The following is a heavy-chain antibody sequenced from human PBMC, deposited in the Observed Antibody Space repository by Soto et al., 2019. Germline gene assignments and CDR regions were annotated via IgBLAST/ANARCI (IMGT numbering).Heavy chain of an antibody. CDR3: ARVPDGACGGDCNWYYYGMDV. V-gene: IGHV1-69*06. Sequence: QVQMMQSGAEVKNPGSSVKVYCKAAGGTFSSYAISWVRQAPGQGLEWMGRIIPIFGTANHAQTFQGRVTMTAEKSTGTASMELSSLRSEAPAVYYCARVPDGACGGDCNWYYYGMDVRFQGTTLTASS. D-gene: IGHD2-21*02. CDR1: GGTFSSYA. J-gene: IGHJ6*02. CDR2: IIPIFGTA.